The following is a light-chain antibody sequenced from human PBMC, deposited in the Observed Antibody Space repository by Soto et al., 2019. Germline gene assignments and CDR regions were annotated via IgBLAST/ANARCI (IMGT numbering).Light chain of an antibody. CDR2: HAS. J-gene: IGKJ4*01. CDR3: QHYNSWPLT. CDR1: HSVSDN. Sequence: ETVMTQSPASLSVSPGERATLSCRASHSVSDNLAWYQQKPGQAPGLLIYHASTRAPGIPARFSGSGSGTELTLTISSVQSEVSAVYYCQHYNSWPLTFGVGTKVEIK. V-gene: IGKV3-15*01.